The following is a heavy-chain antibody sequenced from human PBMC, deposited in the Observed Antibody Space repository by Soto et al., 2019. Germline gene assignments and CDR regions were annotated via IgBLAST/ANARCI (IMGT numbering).Heavy chain of an antibody. D-gene: IGHD6-13*01. CDR2: ISSSSSYI. CDR3: AREGIAAAIDY. Sequence: EVQLVESGGGLVKPGGSLRLSCAASGFTFSSYSMNWVRQAPGKGLEWVSSISSSSSYIYYADSVKGRFTISRDNAKNALYLQVNSLRAEDTAVYYCAREGIAAAIDYWGQGTLVTVSS. V-gene: IGHV3-21*01. J-gene: IGHJ4*02. CDR1: GFTFSSYS.